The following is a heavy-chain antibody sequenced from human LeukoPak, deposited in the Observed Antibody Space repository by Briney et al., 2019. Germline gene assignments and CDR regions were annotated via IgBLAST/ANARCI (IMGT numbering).Heavy chain of an antibody. CDR3: ARDLARSSLIQLWSQYYYGMDV. CDR1: GFTFSSYS. V-gene: IGHV3-21*01. Sequence: GGSLRLSCAASGFTFSSYSMNWVRQAPGKGLEWVSSISSSSYIYYADSVKGRFTISRDNAKNSLYLQMNSLRAEDTALYHCARDLARSSLIQLWSQYYYGMDVWGQGTTVTVSS. D-gene: IGHD5-18*01. J-gene: IGHJ6*02. CDR2: ISSSSYI.